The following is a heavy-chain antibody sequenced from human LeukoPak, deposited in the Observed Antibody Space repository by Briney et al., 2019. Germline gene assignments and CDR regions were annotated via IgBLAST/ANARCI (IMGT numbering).Heavy chain of an antibody. CDR2: INPNSGGT. J-gene: IGHJ4*02. D-gene: IGHD5-18*01. V-gene: IGHV1-2*02. CDR3: ARADTAMVFYVDY. CDR1: GYTFTGYY. Sequence: ASVEVSCKASGYTFTGYYMHWVRQAPGQGLEWMGWINPNSGGTNYAQKFQGRVTMTRDTSISTAYMELSRLRSDDTAVYYCARADTAMVFYVDYWGQGTLVTVSS.